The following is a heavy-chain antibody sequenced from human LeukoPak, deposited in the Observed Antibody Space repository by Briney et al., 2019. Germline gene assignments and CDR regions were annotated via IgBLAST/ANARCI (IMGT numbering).Heavy chain of an antibody. CDR3: ARGVSGWPDY. CDR2: ISYDGSNK. D-gene: IGHD6-19*01. V-gene: IGHV3-30*04. Sequence: GGSLRLSCAASGFTFSSYAMHWVRQAPGKGLEWVAVISYDGSNKYYADSVKGRFTISRDNSKNTLYLQMNSLRAKDTAVYYCARGVSGWPDYWGQGTLVTVSS. CDR1: GFTFSSYA. J-gene: IGHJ4*02.